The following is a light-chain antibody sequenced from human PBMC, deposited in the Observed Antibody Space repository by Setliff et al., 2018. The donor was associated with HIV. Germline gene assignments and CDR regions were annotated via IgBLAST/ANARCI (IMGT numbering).Light chain of an antibody. Sequence: QSVLTQPASVSGSPGQSITISCTGTSSDVGTYNLVSWYQQHPGKAPKLMIYEVSDRPSGVSNRFSGSNSGNTASLTISGLQAEDEADYYCSSYTSSGYVFGTGTKVTV. V-gene: IGLV2-14*02. CDR1: SSDVGTYNL. J-gene: IGLJ1*01. CDR3: SSYTSSGYV. CDR2: EVS.